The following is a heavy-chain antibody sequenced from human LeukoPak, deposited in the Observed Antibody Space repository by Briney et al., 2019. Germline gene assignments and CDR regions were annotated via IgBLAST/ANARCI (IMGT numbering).Heavy chain of an antibody. CDR2: IYYSGST. Sequence: SETLSLTCAVSGVSISSSNWWSWVRQPPGKGLEWIGYIYYSGSTNYNPSLKSRVTISVDMSKNQFSLKVSSVTAADTAVYYCARLRGEYDYWGQGTLVTVSS. V-gene: IGHV4-4*02. CDR3: ARLRGEYDY. J-gene: IGHJ4*02. D-gene: IGHD3-10*01. CDR1: GVSISSSNW.